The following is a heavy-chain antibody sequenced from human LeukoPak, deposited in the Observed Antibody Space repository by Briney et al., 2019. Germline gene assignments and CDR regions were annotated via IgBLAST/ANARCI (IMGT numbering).Heavy chain of an antibody. CDR1: GFTFSSYA. Sequence: GGSLRLSCAASGFTFSSYAMSWVRQAPGKGLEWVSAISGSGGSTYYADSVKGRFTISRDNSKHTLYLQMNSLRAEDTAVYYCARSGGGGYDGSGCYQPIGDYWGQGTLVTVSS. CDR3: ARSGGGGYDGSGCYQPIGDY. J-gene: IGHJ4*02. D-gene: IGHD3-22*01. CDR2: ISGSGGST. V-gene: IGHV3-23*01.